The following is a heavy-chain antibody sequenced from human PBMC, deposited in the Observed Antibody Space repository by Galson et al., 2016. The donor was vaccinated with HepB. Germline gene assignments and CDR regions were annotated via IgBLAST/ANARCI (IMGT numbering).Heavy chain of an antibody. CDR3: AKEGVKTRTLAEFDYFDS. J-gene: IGHJ4*02. CDR2: ISGTGNSA. CDR1: GFIFENHA. V-gene: IGHV3-23*01. Sequence: SLRLSCAASGFIFENHAMAWVRQAPGKGLEWVASISGTGNSAHSADSVKGRFTVSRDNSKSTVYLEMNSLGAEDTAVYYCAKEGVKTRTLAEFDYFDSWGQGTLVTVSS. D-gene: IGHD2-15*01.